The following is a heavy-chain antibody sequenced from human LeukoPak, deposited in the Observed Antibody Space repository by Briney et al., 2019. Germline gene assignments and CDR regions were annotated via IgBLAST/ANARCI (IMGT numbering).Heavy chain of an antibody. J-gene: IGHJ6*02. CDR2: IYYSGST. CDR1: GGSISSYY. D-gene: IGHD3-10*01. Sequence: SETLSLTCTVSGGSISSYYWSWIRQPPGKGLEWIGYIYYSGSTNYNPSLKSRVTISVDTSKNQFSLKLSSVTAADTAVYYCARVMTSGSHYYYYGMDVWGQGTTVTVSS. V-gene: IGHV4-59*01. CDR3: ARVMTSGSHYYYYGMDV.